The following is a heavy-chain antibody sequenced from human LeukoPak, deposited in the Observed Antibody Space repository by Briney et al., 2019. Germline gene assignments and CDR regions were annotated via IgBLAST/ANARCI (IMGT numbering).Heavy chain of an antibody. D-gene: IGHD1-26*01. Sequence: GGSLRLSCAASGFAFSSYDMSWVRQAPGKGLEWVSSLTTDGGSTEYADSVKGRFTISRDNSKNTLYLQMNSLRAEDTALYYCAKDNGGSFDYWGQGTLVTVSS. J-gene: IGHJ4*02. CDR2: LTTDGGST. CDR1: GFAFSSYD. CDR3: AKDNGGSFDY. V-gene: IGHV3-23*01.